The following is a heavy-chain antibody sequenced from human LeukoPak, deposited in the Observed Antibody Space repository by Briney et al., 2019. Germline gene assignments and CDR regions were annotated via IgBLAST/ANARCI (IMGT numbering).Heavy chain of an antibody. CDR1: GFTFSSYS. V-gene: IGHV3-21*01. CDR3: ARDRFYYYDSSGSGAFDI. J-gene: IGHJ3*02. Sequence: PGGSLRLSCAASGFTFSSYSMNWVRQAPGKGLEWVSSITTSGSYIYYADSVRGRFTISRDNAKNSLYLQMNSLRAEDTAVYYCARDRFYYYDSSGSGAFDIWGQGTMVTVSS. D-gene: IGHD3-22*01. CDR2: ITTSGSYI.